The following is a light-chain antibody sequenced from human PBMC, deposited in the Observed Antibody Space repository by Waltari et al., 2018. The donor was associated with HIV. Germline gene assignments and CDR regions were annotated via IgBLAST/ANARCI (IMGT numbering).Light chain of an antibody. CDR3: LQHYDYPRS. Sequence: DLQLTQSPSSLSASVGDRVTITCQASQGIRNDLGWYQHKPGTPPRRLIYSASTLQSGVSSRFSGSGSETEFTLTISSLQPEDSATYYCLQHYDYPRSFGQGTKLGI. V-gene: IGKV1-17*01. CDR2: SAS. CDR1: QGIRND. J-gene: IGKJ2*01.